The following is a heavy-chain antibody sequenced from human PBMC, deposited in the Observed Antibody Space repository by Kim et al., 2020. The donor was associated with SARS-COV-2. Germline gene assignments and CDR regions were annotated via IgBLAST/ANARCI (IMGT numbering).Heavy chain of an antibody. D-gene: IGHD5-12*01. CDR1: SGSISSYY. Sequence: SETLSLTCTVSSGSISSYYWSWIRQPPGKGLEWIGYIYYSGSTNYNPSLKSRVTISVDTSKNQFSLKLSSVTAADTAVYYCARVGIGYSGYPWDYYYGM. CDR3: ARVGIGYSGYPWDYYYGM. V-gene: IGHV4-59*13. J-gene: IGHJ6*01. CDR2: IYYSGST.